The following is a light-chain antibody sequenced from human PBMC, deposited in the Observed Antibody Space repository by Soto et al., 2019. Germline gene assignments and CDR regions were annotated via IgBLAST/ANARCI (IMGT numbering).Light chain of an antibody. V-gene: IGLV2-14*03. CDR2: DVS. CDR3: SSYRSSITPVV. J-gene: IGLJ2*01. Sequence: SALTQPASVSGSPGQSITISCTGTSSDVGGYNYVSWYQQHPGKAPKLMIYDVSNRPSGVSNRFSGSKSGNTASLTISGLQAEDEADYHCSSYRSSITPVVFGGGTKLTVL. CDR1: SSDVGGYNY.